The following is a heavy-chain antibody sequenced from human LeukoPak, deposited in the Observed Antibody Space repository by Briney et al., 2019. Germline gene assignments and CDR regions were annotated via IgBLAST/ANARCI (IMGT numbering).Heavy chain of an antibody. Sequence: PGGSLRLSCAASGFTFSSYEMNWVRQAPGKGLEWVSYISSSGSTIYYADSVKGRFTISRDNAKNSLYLQMNSLRAEDTAVYYCARGPRSYCGGDYWGQRTLVTVSS. D-gene: IGHD2-21*01. J-gene: IGHJ4*02. CDR1: GFTFSSYE. V-gene: IGHV3-48*03. CDR2: ISSSGSTI. CDR3: ARGPRSYCGGDY.